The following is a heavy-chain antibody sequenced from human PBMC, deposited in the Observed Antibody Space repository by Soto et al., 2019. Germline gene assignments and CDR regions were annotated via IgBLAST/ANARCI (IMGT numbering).Heavy chain of an antibody. CDR3: AKDWLGYSGYDVLVLIDY. D-gene: IGHD5-12*01. V-gene: IGHV3-23*01. CDR1: GFTFSSYA. J-gene: IGHJ4*02. CDR2: ISGSGGST. Sequence: EVQLLESGGGLVQPGGSLRLSCAASGFTFSSYAMSWVRQAAGKGLEWVSAISGSGGSTYYADSVKGRFTISRDNSKNTLYLQMNSLRAEDTAVYYCAKDWLGYSGYDVLVLIDYWGQGTLVTVSS.